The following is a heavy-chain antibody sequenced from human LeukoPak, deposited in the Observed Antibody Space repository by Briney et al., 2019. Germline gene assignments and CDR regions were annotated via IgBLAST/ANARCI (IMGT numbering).Heavy chain of an antibody. CDR2: ISAYNGNT. D-gene: IGHD3-22*01. CDR3: ATQQYYYDSSGSTRFDY. CDR1: GYTFTSYG. Sequence: ASVKVSCKASGYTFTSYGISWVRQAPGQGLEWMGWISAYNGNTNYAQKLQGRVTMTTDTSTSTAYMELRSLRSEDTAVYYCATQQYYYDSSGSTRFDYWGQGTLVTVSS. V-gene: IGHV1-18*01. J-gene: IGHJ4*02.